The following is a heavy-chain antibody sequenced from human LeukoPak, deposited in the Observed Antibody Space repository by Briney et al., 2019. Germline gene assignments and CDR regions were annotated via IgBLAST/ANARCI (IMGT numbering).Heavy chain of an antibody. D-gene: IGHD6-19*01. Sequence: SETLSLTCTVSGGSISSYYWSWIRQPPGKGLEWIGYIYYSGSTNYNPSLKSRVTISVDTSKNQFSLQLNSVTPEDTAVYYCARDTVAGNYFDYWGQGILVTVSS. J-gene: IGHJ4*02. V-gene: IGHV4-59*12. CDR1: GGSISSYY. CDR3: ARDTVAGNYFDY. CDR2: IYYSGST.